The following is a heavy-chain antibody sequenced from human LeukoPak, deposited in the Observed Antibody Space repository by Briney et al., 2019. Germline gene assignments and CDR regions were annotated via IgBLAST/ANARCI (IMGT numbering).Heavy chain of an antibody. CDR3: ARDRPGDYYGSGSYYRLADNWFDP. CDR1: GGTFSSYA. CDR2: IIPILVIA. J-gene: IGHJ5*02. D-gene: IGHD3-10*01. Sequence: SVKVSCKASGGTFSSYAISLVRQAPGQGLGWMGRIIPILVIANYAQKSQGRVTITADKSTSTAYMELSSLRSDDTAVYYCARDRPGDYYGSGSYYRLADNWFDPWGQGTLVTVSS. V-gene: IGHV1-69*04.